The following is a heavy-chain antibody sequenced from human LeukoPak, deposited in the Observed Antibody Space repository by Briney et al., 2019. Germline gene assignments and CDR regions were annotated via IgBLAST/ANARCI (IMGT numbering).Heavy chain of an antibody. CDR2: IYYSGST. V-gene: IGHV4-59*08. J-gene: IGHJ4*02. Sequence: SETLSLTCSVSGGSISSYYWSWIRQPPGKGLEWIGYIYYSGSTNYNPSLKSRVTISVDTSKNQFSLKLSSVTAADTAVYYCARLGGMATILGFDYWGQGTLVTVSS. D-gene: IGHD5-24*01. CDR3: ARLGGMATILGFDY. CDR1: GGSISSYY.